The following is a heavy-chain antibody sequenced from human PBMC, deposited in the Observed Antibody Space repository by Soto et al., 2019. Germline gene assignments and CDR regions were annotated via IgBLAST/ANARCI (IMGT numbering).Heavy chain of an antibody. CDR1: GFTFSDYY. Sequence: QVQLVESGGGLVKPGGSLRLSCAASGFTFSDYYMSWIRQAPGKGLEWVSYISSSSSYTNYADSVKGRFTISRDNAKNSLYLQMNSLRAEDTAVYYCARDSSGYERVDYWGQGTLVTVSS. CDR2: ISSSSSYT. CDR3: ARDSSGYERVDY. V-gene: IGHV3-11*05. J-gene: IGHJ4*02. D-gene: IGHD3-22*01.